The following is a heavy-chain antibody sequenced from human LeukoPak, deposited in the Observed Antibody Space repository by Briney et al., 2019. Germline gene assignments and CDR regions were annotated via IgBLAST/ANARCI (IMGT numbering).Heavy chain of an antibody. CDR1: GGSISSSSYY. V-gene: IGHV4-39*01. Sequence: PSETLSLTCTVSGGSISSSSYYWGSIRQPPGKGLEWIGSIYYSGSTYYNPSLKSRVTISVDTSKNQFSLKLSSVTAADTAVYYCARHEGYCSSTSCYQLYYGMDVWGQGATVTVSS. CDR3: ARHEGYCSSTSCYQLYYGMDV. J-gene: IGHJ6*02. D-gene: IGHD2-2*01. CDR2: IYYSGST.